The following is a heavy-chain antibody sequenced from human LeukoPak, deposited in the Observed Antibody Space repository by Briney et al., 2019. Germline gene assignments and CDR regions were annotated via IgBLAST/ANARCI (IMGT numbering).Heavy chain of an antibody. D-gene: IGHD2-2*02. Sequence: GASVKVSCTASGYTFAGYYVHWVRQAPGQGLEWMGWINPSSGDTNYAQKFQGRVTVTRDTSISTAYMEMSRLRSDDAAVYYCARAPYCDSSSCYTGSNWFDPWGQGTLVTVSS. J-gene: IGHJ5*02. CDR3: ARAPYCDSSSCYTGSNWFDP. CDR1: GYTFAGYY. V-gene: IGHV1-2*02. CDR2: INPSSGDT.